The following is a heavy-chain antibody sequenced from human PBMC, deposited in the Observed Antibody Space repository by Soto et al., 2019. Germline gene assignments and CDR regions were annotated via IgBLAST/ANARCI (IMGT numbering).Heavy chain of an antibody. CDR1: GFPFSHYA. CDR2: IVSDGRNT. CDR3: ARVGCETRCSDYLYYYMDV. J-gene: IGHJ6*03. Sequence: QLVESGGGLVQPGGSLRLSCAASGFPFSHYAMQWVRQAPGKGLEYVSAIVSDGRNTYYENSVRGRFTISRDNSKNTLYLHMGSLRAEDMAVYYCARVGCETRCSDYLYYYMDVWGKGTTITVSS. V-gene: IGHV3-64*01. D-gene: IGHD2-2*01.